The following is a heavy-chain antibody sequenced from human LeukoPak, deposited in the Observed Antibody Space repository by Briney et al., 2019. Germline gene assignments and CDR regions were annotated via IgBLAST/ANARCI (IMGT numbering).Heavy chain of an antibody. Sequence: SETLSLTCTVSGGSISSGDYYWSWIRQPPGKGLEWIGYIYYSGSTYYNPSLKSRVTISVDTSKNQFSLKLSSVTAADTAVYYCARHGGAEYFQHWGQGTLVTVSS. CDR1: GGSISSGDYY. D-gene: IGHD5-24*01. CDR2: IYYSGST. J-gene: IGHJ1*01. CDR3: ARHGGAEYFQH. V-gene: IGHV4-30-4*08.